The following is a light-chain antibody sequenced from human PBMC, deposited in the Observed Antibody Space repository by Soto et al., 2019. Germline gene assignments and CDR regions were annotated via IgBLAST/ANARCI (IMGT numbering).Light chain of an antibody. CDR1: SSNIGAGYD. V-gene: IGLV1-40*01. J-gene: IGLJ2*01. CDR3: QSYDSSLSGSV. Sequence: QSLLTQPPSVSGAPGQRVTISCTGSSSNIGAGYDVHWYQQLPGAAPKLLIYGNSNRPSGVPDRFSGSKSGTSASLAITGLQAEDEADYYCQSYDSSLSGSVFGGGTKVTVL. CDR2: GNS.